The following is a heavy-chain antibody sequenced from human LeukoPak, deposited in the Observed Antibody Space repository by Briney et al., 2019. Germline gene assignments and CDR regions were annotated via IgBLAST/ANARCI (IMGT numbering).Heavy chain of an antibody. Sequence: SETLSLTCTVSGYSISSGYYWGWIRQPPGKGLEWIGSIYHSGSTYYNPSLKSRVTISVDTSKNQFSLKLSSVTAADTAVYYCARVVQSTDGSGLYLPEYFQHWGQGTLVTVS. V-gene: IGHV4-38-2*02. J-gene: IGHJ1*01. CDR3: ARVVQSTDGSGLYLPEYFQH. D-gene: IGHD3-22*01. CDR1: GYSISSGYY. CDR2: IYHSGST.